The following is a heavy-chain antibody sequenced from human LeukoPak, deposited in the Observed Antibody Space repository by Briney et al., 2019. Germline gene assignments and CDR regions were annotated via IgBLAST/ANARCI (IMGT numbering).Heavy chain of an antibody. CDR1: GFRLSTYW. D-gene: IGHD6-13*01. Sequence: GGSLRLSCAASGFRLSTYWMSWVRQAPGKGLEWVANIKQDGSEKCYVDSVKGRFTITRDNGKNSLYLQMNSLRAEDTAVYYCARDGKSAALDYWGQGTLVTVSS. J-gene: IGHJ4*02. V-gene: IGHV3-7*01. CDR2: IKQDGSEK. CDR3: ARDGKSAALDY.